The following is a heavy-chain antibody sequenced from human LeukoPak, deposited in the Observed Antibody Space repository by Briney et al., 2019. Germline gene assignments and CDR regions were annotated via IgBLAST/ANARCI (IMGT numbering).Heavy chain of an antibody. D-gene: IGHD1-26*01. J-gene: IGHJ4*02. CDR1: GFTLSSYW. Sequence: PGGSLRLSCAVSGFTLSSYWMSWVRQAPGKGLEWVANIKQDGSEKYYVDSVKGRLTISRDNAKNSLYLQMSSLRDEDTAVYYCASSGSYRFDYWGQGTLVTVSS. CDR3: ASSGSYRFDY. CDR2: IKQDGSEK. V-gene: IGHV3-7*01.